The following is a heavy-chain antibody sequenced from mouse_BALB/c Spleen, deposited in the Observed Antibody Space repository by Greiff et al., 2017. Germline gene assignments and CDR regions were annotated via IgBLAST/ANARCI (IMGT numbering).Heavy chain of an antibody. CDR1: GYSFSSYD. J-gene: IGHJ4*01. D-gene: IGHD1-2*01. CDR2: ISSGGSYT. CDR3: ATDDFFLRERVITTANGYAMDY. V-gene: IGHV5-6*01. Sequence: EVQLVESGRDLVKPGGSLKLSCTASGYSFSSYDMSWVRQNSDKSLEWVANISSGGSYTCYTDSVKGRFTISRDNAKNTLYLQMSSLNSEDTAMYSCATDDFFLRERVITTANGYAMDYWGQGTSVTVSS.